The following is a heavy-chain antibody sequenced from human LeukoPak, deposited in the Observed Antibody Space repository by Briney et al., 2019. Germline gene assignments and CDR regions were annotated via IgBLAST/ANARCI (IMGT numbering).Heavy chain of an antibody. V-gene: IGHV4-39*01. CDR3: ARLSKGRYFDYIFDY. CDR1: GGSFYSVSSSTYY. CDR2: IYYTGST. Sequence: SETLSLTCTVSGGSFYSVSSSTYYWGWIRQPPGKGLEWIGNIYYTGSTYYNPSLKSRVTLSVDTSKNQFSLKVSSVSAADTAVYYCARLSKGRYFDYIFDYWGQGTLVTVSS. J-gene: IGHJ4*02. D-gene: IGHD3-9*01.